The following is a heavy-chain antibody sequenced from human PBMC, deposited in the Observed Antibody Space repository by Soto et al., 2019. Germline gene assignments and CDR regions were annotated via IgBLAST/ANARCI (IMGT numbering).Heavy chain of an antibody. Sequence: QVQLQESGPGLVKPSDTLSLTCAVSGYSISSSNWWGWIRQPPGKGLEWIGYIYYSGTTYYNPSRKRRVTLSVDTSKHQFSLKLASGTAVDPAVYYCARREIQGPIDYLGEGTLVTGSS. D-gene: IGHD1-26*01. J-gene: IGHJ4*02. CDR3: ARREIQGPIDY. CDR2: IYYSGTT. CDR1: GYSISSSNW. V-gene: IGHV4-28*01.